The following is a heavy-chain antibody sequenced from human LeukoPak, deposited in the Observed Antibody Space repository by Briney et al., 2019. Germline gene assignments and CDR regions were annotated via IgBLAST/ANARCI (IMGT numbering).Heavy chain of an antibody. Sequence: ASVKVSCKASSYTFTNYGINWVRQAPGQGLEWMGWISPYNENTKYAQKFQGRVTMTRDTSISTAYMELSRLRSDDTAVYYCARVLVGPIYYMDVWGKGTTVTVSS. CDR1: SYTFTNYG. CDR2: ISPYNENT. V-gene: IGHV1-18*01. CDR3: ARVLVGPIYYMDV. J-gene: IGHJ6*03. D-gene: IGHD1-26*01.